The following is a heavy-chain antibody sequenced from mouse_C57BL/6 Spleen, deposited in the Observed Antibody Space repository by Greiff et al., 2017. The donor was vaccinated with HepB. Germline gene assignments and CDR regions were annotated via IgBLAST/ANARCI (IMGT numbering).Heavy chain of an antibody. CDR2: IDPEDGDT. D-gene: IGHD1-1*01. Sequence: EVQLQQSGAELVRPGASVKLSCTASGFNIKDYYMHWVKQRPEQGLEWIGRIDPEDGDTEYAPKFQGKATMTADTSSNTAYLQLSSLTSEDTAVYYFTTQGVYYGSSEAWFAYWGQGTLVTVSA. J-gene: IGHJ3*01. V-gene: IGHV14-1*01. CDR3: TTQGVYYGSSEAWFAY. CDR1: GFNIKDYY.